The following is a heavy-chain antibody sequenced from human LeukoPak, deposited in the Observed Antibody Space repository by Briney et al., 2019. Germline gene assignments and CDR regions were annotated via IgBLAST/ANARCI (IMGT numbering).Heavy chain of an antibody. CDR3: AGGRYDYFGIRGADSFDI. Sequence: SETLSLTCTVSGGSISSYYWSWIRQPPGKGLEWIGYIYYSGSTNYNPSLKSRVTISVDTSKNQFSLRLSSVTAADTAVYYCAGGRYDYFGIRGADSFDIWGQGTMVTVSS. V-gene: IGHV4-59*12. J-gene: IGHJ3*02. CDR1: GGSISSYY. D-gene: IGHD5-12*01. CDR2: IYYSGST.